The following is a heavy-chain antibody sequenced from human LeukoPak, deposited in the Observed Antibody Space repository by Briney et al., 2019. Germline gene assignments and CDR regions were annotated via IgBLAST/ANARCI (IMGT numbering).Heavy chain of an antibody. J-gene: IGHJ3*02. CDR2: IGTAGDT. CDR3: ARSGSKNSSSWYDAFDI. D-gene: IGHD6-13*01. Sequence: PGGSLRLSCAASGFTFSSYDMHWVRQATGKGLEWVSAIGTAGDTYYPGSVKGRFTISRENAKNSLYLQMNSLRAGDTAVYYCARSGSKNSSSWYDAFDIWGQGTMVTVSS. CDR1: GFTFSSYD. V-gene: IGHV3-13*01.